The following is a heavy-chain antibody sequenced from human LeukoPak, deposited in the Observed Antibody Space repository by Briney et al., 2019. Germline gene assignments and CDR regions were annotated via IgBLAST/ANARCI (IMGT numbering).Heavy chain of an antibody. Sequence: PSETLSLTCAVYGGSFSGYYWSWIRQPPGKGLEWIGEINHSGSTNYNPSLKSRVTISVHTSKNQFSLKLSSVTAADTAVYYCAREAPLYYYGMDVWGKGTTVTVSS. J-gene: IGHJ6*04. V-gene: IGHV4-34*01. CDR3: AREAPLYYYGMDV. CDR1: GGSFSGYY. CDR2: INHSGST.